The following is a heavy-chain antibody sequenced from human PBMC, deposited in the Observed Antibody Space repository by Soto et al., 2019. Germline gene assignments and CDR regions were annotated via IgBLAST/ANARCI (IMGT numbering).Heavy chain of an antibody. D-gene: IGHD3-3*01. CDR2: IYWDDDK. CDR1: GFSLSTSGVG. Sequence: QITLKESGPTLVKPTQTLTLTCTFSGFSLSTSGVGVGWIRQPPGKALEWLALIYWDDDKRYSPSLKSRLTITKDTSKNQGVLTMTNMDPVDTATYYCAHRRWTSYYDFWSGYSYFDYWGQGTLVTVSS. CDR3: AHRRWTSYYDFWSGYSYFDY. V-gene: IGHV2-5*02. J-gene: IGHJ4*02.